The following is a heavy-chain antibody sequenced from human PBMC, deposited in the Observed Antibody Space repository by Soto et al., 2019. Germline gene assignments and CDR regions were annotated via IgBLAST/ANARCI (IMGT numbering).Heavy chain of an antibody. CDR1: GYSFTSYW. Sequence: GESLKISCKGSGYSFTSYWISWVRQMPGKGLEWMGRIDPSDSYTNYSPSFQGHVTISADKSISTAYLQWSSLKASDTAMYYCASSTVTTESYYYYYGMDVWGQGTTVT. CDR2: IDPSDSYT. D-gene: IGHD4-17*01. CDR3: ASSTVTTESYYYYYGMDV. J-gene: IGHJ6*02. V-gene: IGHV5-10-1*01.